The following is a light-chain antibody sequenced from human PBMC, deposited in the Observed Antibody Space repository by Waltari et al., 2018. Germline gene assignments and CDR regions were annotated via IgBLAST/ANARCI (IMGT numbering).Light chain of an antibody. CDR3: QQYNEWPYT. CDR2: VAS. J-gene: IGKJ2*01. CDR1: KSIGNN. Sequence: TIMTQSPAILSVSPGATATPSCRASKSIGNNLAWYQQTPGQAPRLLIYVASSRGTGIPARFFGAGSGTDFTLTISSLQSEDFAVYYCQQYNEWPYTFGQGTKVDLK. V-gene: IGKV3-15*01.